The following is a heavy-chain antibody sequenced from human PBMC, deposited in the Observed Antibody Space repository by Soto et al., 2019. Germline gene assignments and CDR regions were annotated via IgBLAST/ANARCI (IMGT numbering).Heavy chain of an antibody. D-gene: IGHD6-19*01. V-gene: IGHV4-59*08. CDR1: GGSISNYY. Sequence: SETLSLTCTVSGGSISNYYWSWIRQPPGKGLGWIAYFYYTGSTNYNPSLRSRVTISVDTSKNQFSLKLSSVTAADTAVYYCAILVVGYSSGWRPSYGMYVWGQGTTVTVSS. J-gene: IGHJ6*02. CDR2: FYYTGST. CDR3: AILVVGYSSGWRPSYGMYV.